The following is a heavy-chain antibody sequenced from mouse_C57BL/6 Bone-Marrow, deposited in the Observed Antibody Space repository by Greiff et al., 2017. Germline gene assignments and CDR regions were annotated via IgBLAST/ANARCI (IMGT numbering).Heavy chain of an antibody. CDR3: ARDRGWYAMDY. CDR2: ISDGGSYT. CDR1: GFTFSSYA. Sequence: EVKLVESGGGLVKPGGSLKLSCAASGFTFSSYAMSWVRQTPEKRLEWVATISDGGSYTYYPDNVKGRFTISRDNAKNNLYLQMSHLKSEDTAMYYCARDRGWYAMDYWGQGTSVTVSS. J-gene: IGHJ4*01. V-gene: IGHV5-4*01. D-gene: IGHD3-2*02.